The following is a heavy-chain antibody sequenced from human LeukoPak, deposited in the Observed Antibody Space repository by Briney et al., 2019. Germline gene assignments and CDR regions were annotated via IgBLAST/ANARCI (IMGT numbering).Heavy chain of an antibody. CDR1: GFAFSNYA. D-gene: IGHD3-10*01. J-gene: IGHJ4*02. CDR2: LSGGGDSR. Sequence: PGGSLRLSCAASGFAFSNYAMSWVRQAPGMGLEWVSSLSGGGDSRYYADSVMGRFTISRDNSKNTLYLQMNSLRAEDTAVYYCAKAVRSMVTGGGYFDSWGQGTLVTVSS. CDR3: AKAVRSMVTGGGYFDS. V-gene: IGHV3-23*01.